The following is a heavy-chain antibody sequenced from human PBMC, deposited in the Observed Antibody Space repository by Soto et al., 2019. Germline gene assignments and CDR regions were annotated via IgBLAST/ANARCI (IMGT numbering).Heavy chain of an antibody. D-gene: IGHD2-2*01. Sequence: VPVEASCKASGYTFASNALNWVRQATGQGLEWMGWMNPNSGNTGYAQKFQGRVTMTRNTSISTAYLELSSLRSEDTAVYYCAFLGDIVVVPAAISDAFDIWGQGTMVTVSS. J-gene: IGHJ3*02. CDR2: MNPNSGNT. V-gene: IGHV1-8*01. CDR1: GYTFASNA. CDR3: AFLGDIVVVPAAISDAFDI.